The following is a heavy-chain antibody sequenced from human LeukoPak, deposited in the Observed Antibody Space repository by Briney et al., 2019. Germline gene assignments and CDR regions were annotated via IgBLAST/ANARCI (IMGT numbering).Heavy chain of an antibody. CDR1: GGSISSSSYY. D-gene: IGHD5-12*01. CDR3: ARSSGYGPGYSDY. J-gene: IGHJ4*02. V-gene: IGHV4-39*07. Sequence: PSETLSLTCTVSGGSISSSSYYWGRLRQPPGKGREWIGSIYYSGSTYYNPSINSRVTISVDTSKYQFSLKLSSVTAADTAVYYRARSSGYGPGYSDYWGQGTLVTVSS. CDR2: IYYSGST.